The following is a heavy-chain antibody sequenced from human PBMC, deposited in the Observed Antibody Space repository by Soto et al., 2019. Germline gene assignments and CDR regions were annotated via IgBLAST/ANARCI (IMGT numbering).Heavy chain of an antibody. Sequence: QVQLVQSGAEVTKPGASVKVSCKASGYTFTSYDINWVRQATGQGLAWMGWMSPNSGATGYAQKSQGRVTMTRDTSISTAYMELSNLRSEATAIYYCARGVDAGVDVWGQGSTVTVSS. V-gene: IGHV1-8*01. CDR1: GYTFTSYD. CDR2: MSPNSGAT. CDR3: ARGVDAGVDV. D-gene: IGHD1-26*01. J-gene: IGHJ6*02.